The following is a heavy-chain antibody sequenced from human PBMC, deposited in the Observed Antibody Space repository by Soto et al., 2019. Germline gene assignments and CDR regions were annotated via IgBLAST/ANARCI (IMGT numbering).Heavy chain of an antibody. CDR1: GGSIGSYY. CDR3: ARDIVATTYYYGMDV. CDR2: IYYSGST. V-gene: IGHV4-59*12. Sequence: SETLSLTCTVSGGSIGSYYWSWIRQPPRKGLEWIGCIYYSGSTNYNPSLKSRVTISVDTSKNQFSLKLSSVTAADTAVYYCARDIVATTYYYGMDVWGQGTTVTVSS. D-gene: IGHD5-12*01. J-gene: IGHJ6*02.